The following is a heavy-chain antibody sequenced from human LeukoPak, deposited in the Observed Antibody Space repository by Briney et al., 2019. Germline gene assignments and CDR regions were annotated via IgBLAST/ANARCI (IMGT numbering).Heavy chain of an antibody. D-gene: IGHD3-16*01. CDR3: ARDPGYESWSPFWGGMDV. V-gene: IGHV3-74*01. Sequence: GGSLRLSCAASGFTFSSSWMHWVRQAPGKGLVWVSRITRDGSSITYADSVKGRFTTSSDNAKNTLYLQMDSLRDDDTAVYYCARDPGYESWSPFWGGMDVWGNGTTVTVSS. CDR1: GFTFSSSW. CDR2: ITRDGSSI. J-gene: IGHJ6*04.